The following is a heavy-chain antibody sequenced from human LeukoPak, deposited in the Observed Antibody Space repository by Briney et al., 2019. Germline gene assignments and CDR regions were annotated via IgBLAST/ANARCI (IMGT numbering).Heavy chain of an antibody. CDR2: ISSSSSYI. D-gene: IGHD5-12*01. CDR3: ARAGGYSGYDSYYFDY. J-gene: IGHJ4*02. Sequence: GGSLRLSCAASGFTFSSYSMNWGRQAPGKGLEWVSSISSSSSYIYYADSVKGRFTISRDNAKNSLYLQMNSLRAEDTAVYYCARAGGYSGYDSYYFDYWGQGTLVTVSS. V-gene: IGHV3-21*01. CDR1: GFTFSSYS.